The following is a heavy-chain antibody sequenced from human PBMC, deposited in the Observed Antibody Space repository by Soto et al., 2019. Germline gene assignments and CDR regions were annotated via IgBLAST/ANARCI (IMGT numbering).Heavy chain of an antibody. CDR1: GFTFSTYG. Sequence: QVQLVESGGGVVQPGRSLRLSCAASGFTFSTYGMHRVRQAPGKGLEWVAFISYDGSNKDYADSVKGRFTISRDNSKNTLYLQMNSLRAEDTAVFYCAKDLGLNNSGWRAAYFQHWGQGTLVTVSS. V-gene: IGHV3-30*18. CDR3: AKDLGLNNSGWRAAYFQH. CDR2: ISYDGSNK. D-gene: IGHD6-19*01. J-gene: IGHJ1*01.